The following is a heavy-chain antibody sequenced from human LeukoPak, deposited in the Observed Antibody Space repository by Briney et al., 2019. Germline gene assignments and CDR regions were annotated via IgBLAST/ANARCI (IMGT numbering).Heavy chain of an antibody. CDR3: AREAVAKDYYYYMDV. J-gene: IGHJ6*03. CDR1: GFTFRDSA. V-gene: IGHV3-33*08. Sequence: GRSLRLSCSGAGFTFRDSAFHWVRPAPGKGLEWVAVIWYDGSNKYYADSVKGRFTISRDNSKNTLYLRMNSLRAEDTAVYYCAREAVAKDYYYYMDVWGKGTTVLVSS. CDR2: IWYDGSNK.